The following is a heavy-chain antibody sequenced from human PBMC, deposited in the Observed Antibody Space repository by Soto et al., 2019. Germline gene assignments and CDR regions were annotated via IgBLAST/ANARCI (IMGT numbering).Heavy chain of an antibody. J-gene: IGHJ4*02. V-gene: IGHV4-39*01. CDR3: ATPYANACYTY. CDR1: GGSISSSGYY. D-gene: IGHD2-15*01. CDR2: IYYSGST. Sequence: SETLSLTCTVSGGSISSSGYYWGWIRQHPGKGLEWIGCIYYSGSTYYNPSLKSRVTISVDTSKNQFSLKLSSVTAADTAVYYCATPYANACYTYWRQGTQVTVSS.